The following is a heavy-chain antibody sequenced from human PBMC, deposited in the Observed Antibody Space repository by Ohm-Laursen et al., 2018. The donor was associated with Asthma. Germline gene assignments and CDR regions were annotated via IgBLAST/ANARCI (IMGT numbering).Heavy chain of an antibody. D-gene: IGHD2-21*01. CDR3: ARTYCGGDCSRFDY. V-gene: IGHV2-5*02. J-gene: IGHJ4*02. Sequence: TQTLTLTCTFSGFSLTTGGVGVAWIRQPPGQALEWLALIYWDGDKRYSPSLQSRLTITRDTSKNQVVLKMTNMDPVDTATYYCARTYCGGDCSRFDYWGQGTLVTVSS. CDR2: IYWDGDK. CDR1: GFSLTTGGVG.